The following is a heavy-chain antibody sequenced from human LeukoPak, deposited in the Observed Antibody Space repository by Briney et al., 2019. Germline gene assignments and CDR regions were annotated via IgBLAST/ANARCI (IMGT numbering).Heavy chain of an antibody. D-gene: IGHD1-26*01. CDR1: GFSFSTYW. CDR2: IKQDGSEK. V-gene: IGHV3-7*01. Sequence: PGGSLRVSGAASGFSFSTYWMSWVRQAPGKGLEWVANIKQDGSEKYYVDSVKGRFTISRDNANNSLYLQMNSLRAEDTAVYYCARLGGTYYNPYFDYCGQGILVTVSS. J-gene: IGHJ4*02. CDR3: ARLGGTYYNPYFDY.